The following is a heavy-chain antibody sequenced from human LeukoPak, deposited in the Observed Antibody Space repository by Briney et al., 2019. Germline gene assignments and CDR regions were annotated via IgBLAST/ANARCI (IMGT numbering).Heavy chain of an antibody. CDR1: GFTFNNYS. V-gene: IGHV3-21*01. Sequence: GGSLRLSCAASGFTFNNYSLNWVRQAPGKGLEWVSSISSSSSYIYYADSLKGRFTISRDNAKNSLYLQMNSLRAEDTAVYYCARDYRSFTLVRGVDDAFDIWGQGTMVTVSS. CDR3: ARDYRSFTLVRGVDDAFDI. J-gene: IGHJ3*02. D-gene: IGHD3-10*01. CDR2: ISSSSSYI.